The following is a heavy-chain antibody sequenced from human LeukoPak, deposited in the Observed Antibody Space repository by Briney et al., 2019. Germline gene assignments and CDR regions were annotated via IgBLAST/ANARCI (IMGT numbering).Heavy chain of an antibody. D-gene: IGHD3-22*01. CDR2: TYYRSKWYN. J-gene: IGHJ5*02. CDR3: ARSDGSGKNWFDP. V-gene: IGHV6-1*01. CDR1: GDSVSGNIAA. Sequence: SQTLSLTCAISGDSVSGNIAAWSWIRQSPSRGLEWLGRTYYRSKWYNDYAVSVKSRIAINSDTSKNHFSLQLYSVTPDDTAVYYCARSDGSGKNWFDPWGQGTLVTVSS.